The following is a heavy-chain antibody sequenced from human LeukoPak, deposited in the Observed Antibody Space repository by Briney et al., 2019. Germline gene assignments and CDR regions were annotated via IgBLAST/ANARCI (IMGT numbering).Heavy chain of an antibody. V-gene: IGHV1-69*02. J-gene: IGHJ4*02. Sequence: SVKVSFKASVGTFSSYTISWVRQAPGQGLEWMGRIIPILGIANYAQKFQGRVTITADKSTSTAYMELRSLRSEDTAVYYCARASYDSSVWGQGTLVTVSS. CDR1: VGTFSSYT. D-gene: IGHD3-22*01. CDR2: IIPILGIA. CDR3: ARASYDSSV.